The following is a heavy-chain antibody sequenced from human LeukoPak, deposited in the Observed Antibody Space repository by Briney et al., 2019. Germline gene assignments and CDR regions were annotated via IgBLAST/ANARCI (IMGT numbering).Heavy chain of an antibody. Sequence: ASVKVSCKASRYTFTGYVTSWVRQAPGQGLECMGWISAYKVNTNYAQKLQGRVTMTTHTSTSTAYMELRSLRSDDTAVYYCAREGVVVPAAIGLYYYYGMDVWGQGTTVTVSS. CDR2: ISAYKVNT. J-gene: IGHJ6*02. CDR3: AREGVVVPAAIGLYYYYGMDV. V-gene: IGHV1-18*01. D-gene: IGHD2-2*02. CDR1: RYTFTGYV.